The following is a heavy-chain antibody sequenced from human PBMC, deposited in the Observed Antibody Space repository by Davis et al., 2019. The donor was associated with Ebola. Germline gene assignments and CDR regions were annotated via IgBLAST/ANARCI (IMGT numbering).Heavy chain of an antibody. CDR2: INHSGST. CDR1: GGSFSGYY. CDR3: ARVRDYYGSGSYHMSLYFDY. D-gene: IGHD3-10*01. V-gene: IGHV4-34*01. J-gene: IGHJ4*02. Sequence: SQTLSLTCAVYGGSFSGYYWSWIRQPPGKGLEWIGEINHSGSTNYNPSLKSRVTISVDTSKNQFSLKLSSVTAADTAVYYCARVRDYYGSGSYHMSLYFDYWGQGTLVTVSS.